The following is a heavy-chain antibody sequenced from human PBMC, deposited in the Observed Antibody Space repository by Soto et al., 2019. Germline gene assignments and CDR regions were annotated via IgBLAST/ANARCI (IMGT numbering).Heavy chain of an antibody. CDR1: GFTFSSYD. CDR3: ARGSFGLNRNQNSAGFDP. CDR2: IGTAGDT. V-gene: IGHV3-13*01. D-gene: IGHD3-16*01. J-gene: IGHJ5*02. Sequence: GGSLRLSCAASGFTFSSYDMHWVRQATGKGLEWVSAIGTAGDTYYPGSVKGRFTISRENAKNSLYLQMNSLRAGDTAVYYCARGSFGLNRNQNSAGFDPWGQGTLVTVSS.